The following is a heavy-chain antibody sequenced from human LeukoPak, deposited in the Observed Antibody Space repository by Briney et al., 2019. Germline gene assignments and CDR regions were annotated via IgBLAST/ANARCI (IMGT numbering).Heavy chain of an antibody. CDR1: GYTFTAYY. CDR3: ARDWPGISLHFDL. D-gene: IGHD2-15*01. V-gene: IGHV1-2*02. CDR2: INPNTGDT. Sequence: ASVKVSCKASGYTFTAYYIHWVRQAPGQGLEWMGWINPNTGDTNFAQKFQGRVAMTRDTSLSTAYMDLSRLTSDDTAVYYCARDWPGISLHFDLWGRGTLITVSS. J-gene: IGHJ2*01.